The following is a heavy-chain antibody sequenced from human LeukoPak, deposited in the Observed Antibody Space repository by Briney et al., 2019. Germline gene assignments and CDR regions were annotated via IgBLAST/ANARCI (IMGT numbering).Heavy chain of an antibody. J-gene: IGHJ4*02. D-gene: IGHD2-15*01. CDR1: GYTFTGYY. V-gene: IGHV1-2*02. CDR2: INPNSGGT. CDR3: ARDVSDCSGGSCYSYFDY. Sequence: ASVKVSCKASGYTFTGYYMHWVRQAPGQGLERMGWINPNSGGTNYAQKFQGRITMTRDTSISTAYMELSRLRSDDTAVYYCARDVSDCSGGSCYSYFDYWGQGSLVTVSS.